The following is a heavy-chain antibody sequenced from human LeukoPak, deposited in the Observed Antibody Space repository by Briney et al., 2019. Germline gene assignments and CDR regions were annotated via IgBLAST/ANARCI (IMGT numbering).Heavy chain of an antibody. CDR3: AKDLSSAITSALVLDV. J-gene: IGHJ6*02. V-gene: IGHV3-48*01. CDR2: ISSSSSTI. CDR1: GFTFSSYS. Sequence: GGSLRLSCAASGFTFSSYSMNWVRQAPGKGLEWVSYISSSSSTIYYADSVKGRFTISRDNAKNSLYLQMNSLRAEDTAVYYCAKDLSSAITSALVLDVWGQGTTVIVSS. D-gene: IGHD3-22*01.